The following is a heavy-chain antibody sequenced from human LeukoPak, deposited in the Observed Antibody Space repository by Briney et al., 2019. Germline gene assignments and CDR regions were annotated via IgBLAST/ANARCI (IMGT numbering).Heavy chain of an antibody. Sequence: GGSLRLSCAASGFTFSDYYMSWIRQAPGKGLEWVSTISVSGESTYYADSVKGRFTISRDNSKNTLYLQMNSLRAEDTAVYYCARKTYYYDTSGYDHDAFDIWGQGTMVTVSS. CDR3: ARKTYYYDTSGYDHDAFDI. V-gene: IGHV3-23*01. CDR1: GFTFSDYY. CDR2: ISVSGEST. D-gene: IGHD3-22*01. J-gene: IGHJ3*02.